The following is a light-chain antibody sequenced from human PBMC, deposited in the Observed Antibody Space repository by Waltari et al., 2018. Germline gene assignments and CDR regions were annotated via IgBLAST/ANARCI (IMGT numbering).Light chain of an antibody. CDR3: GTWDNSLGGFV. V-gene: IGLV1-51*01. CDR1: SSNIGSNF. J-gene: IGLJ1*01. Sequence: QSVLTQPPSVSAAPGQKVTISCSGSSSNIGSNFVSWYQHLPGTAPKRLIYDDAKRPSRIPDRFSGSKSGTSATLGITGLQTGDEADYYCGTWDNSLGGFVFGTGTKVTGL. CDR2: DDA.